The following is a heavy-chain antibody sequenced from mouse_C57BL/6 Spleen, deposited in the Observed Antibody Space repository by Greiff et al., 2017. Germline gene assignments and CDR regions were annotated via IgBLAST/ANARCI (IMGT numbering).Heavy chain of an antibody. Sequence: QVQLKQSGAELARPGASVKMSGKASGYTFTSYTMHWVKQRPGQGLEWIGYINPSSGYTKYNQKFKDKATLTADKSSSTAYMQLSSLTSEDSAVYYCARGVTTVAHWYFDVWGTGTTVTVSS. D-gene: IGHD1-1*01. CDR3: ARGVTTVAHWYFDV. CDR1: GYTFTSYT. J-gene: IGHJ1*03. V-gene: IGHV1-4*01. CDR2: INPSSGYT.